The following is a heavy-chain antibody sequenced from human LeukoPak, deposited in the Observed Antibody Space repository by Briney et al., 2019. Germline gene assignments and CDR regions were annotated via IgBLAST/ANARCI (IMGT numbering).Heavy chain of an antibody. J-gene: IGHJ4*02. CDR1: GGSISSYY. CDR3: ARHKGSSWSYYFDY. D-gene: IGHD6-13*01. CDR2: IYYSGST. Sequence: SETLSLTCTVSGGSISSYYWSWLRQPPGKGLEWIGYIYYSGSTNYNPSLESRVTISVDTSKNQFSLKLSSVTAADTAVYYCARHKGSSWSYYFDYWGQGTLVTVSS. V-gene: IGHV4-59*08.